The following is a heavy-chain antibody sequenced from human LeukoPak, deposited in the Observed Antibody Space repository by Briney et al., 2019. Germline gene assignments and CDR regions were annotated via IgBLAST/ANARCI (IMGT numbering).Heavy chain of an antibody. CDR2: IYPGDSDT. CDR3: ARPPIGYSSGWYDDY. CDR1: GYHFTSYW. V-gene: IGHV5-51*01. D-gene: IGHD6-19*01. Sequence: GESLEISCKGSGYHFTSYWIGWVRQMPGKGLEWMGIIYPGDSDTRYSPSFQGQVTISADKSISTESLQLSSLKASDTAMYYCARPPIGYSSGWYDDYWGKGTLVTVSS. J-gene: IGHJ4*02.